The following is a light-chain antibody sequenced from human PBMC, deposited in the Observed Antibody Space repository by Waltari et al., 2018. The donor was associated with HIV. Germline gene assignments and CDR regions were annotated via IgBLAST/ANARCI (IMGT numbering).Light chain of an antibody. J-gene: IGLJ2*01. Sequence: QLVLTQSPSASASLGAPVKLTCIPSSRHSSYAIAWHQQLPEKGPRYLMKLNTDGSHSKGDGIPDRFSGSSSGAERYLTISSLQSEDEADYYCQTWGTVVFGGGTKLTVL. CDR3: QTWGTVV. CDR2: LNTDGSH. CDR1: SRHSSYA. V-gene: IGLV4-69*01.